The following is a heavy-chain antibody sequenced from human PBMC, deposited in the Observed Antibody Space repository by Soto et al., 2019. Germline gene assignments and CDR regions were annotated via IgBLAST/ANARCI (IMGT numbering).Heavy chain of an antibody. CDR2: ISYDGSDK. CDR1: GFPFTSYG. J-gene: IGHJ4*02. D-gene: IGHD3-10*01. V-gene: IGHV3-30*03. CDR3: VGGQYDFDY. Sequence: QVQLVESGGGVVQPGRSLRLSCAASGFPFTSYGMHWVREGPDKGLEWVAIISYDGSDKYYPDSVKGRFTISRDNSKNTLYLQMNSLRPEDTALYYCVGGQYDFDYRCQGTLGIVSS.